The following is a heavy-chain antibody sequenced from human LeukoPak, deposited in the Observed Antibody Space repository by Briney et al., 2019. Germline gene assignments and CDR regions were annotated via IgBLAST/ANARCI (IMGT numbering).Heavy chain of an antibody. CDR3: ARSPVLRFLEWPYFDY. V-gene: IGHV4-59*01. CDR1: GGSISSYY. CDR2: XYYSGST. Sequence: PSETLSLTCTVSGGSISSYYWSXIRQPPGXGLXXXXXXYYSGSTNYNPSLKSRVTISVDTSKNQFSLKLSSVTAADTAVYYCARSPVLRFLEWPYFDYWGQGTLVTVSS. J-gene: IGHJ4*02. D-gene: IGHD3-3*01.